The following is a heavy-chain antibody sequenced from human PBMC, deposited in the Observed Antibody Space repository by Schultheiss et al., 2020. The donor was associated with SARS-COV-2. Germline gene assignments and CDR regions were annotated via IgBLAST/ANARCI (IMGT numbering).Heavy chain of an antibody. J-gene: IGHJ4*02. V-gene: IGHV3-66*01. CDR3: AKLERSSWSNAFDY. Sequence: GGSLRLSCIVSGFTFNNFAMSWVRQAPGRGLEWVSVIYSGGSTYYADSVKGRFTISRDNAKNSLYLQMNSLRAEDTAVYYCAKLERSSWSNAFDYWGQGTLVTVSS. CDR2: IYSGGST. CDR1: GFTFNNFA. D-gene: IGHD6-13*01.